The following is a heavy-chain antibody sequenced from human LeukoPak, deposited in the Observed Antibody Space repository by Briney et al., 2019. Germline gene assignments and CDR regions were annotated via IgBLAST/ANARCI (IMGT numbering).Heavy chain of an antibody. J-gene: IGHJ4*02. CDR1: GYTFIADY. V-gene: IGHV1-2*07. CDR3: ARDLSVAGDY. D-gene: IGHD6-19*01. CDR2: INPNSGTT. Sequence: ASVKVSCKASGYTFIADYVHGVRQAPGQGLEWMGWINPNSGTTSSAHKFRGRLTMTRDTSISTAYMELSSLTSDDTAVYYCARDLSVAGDYWGQGTLVTVSS.